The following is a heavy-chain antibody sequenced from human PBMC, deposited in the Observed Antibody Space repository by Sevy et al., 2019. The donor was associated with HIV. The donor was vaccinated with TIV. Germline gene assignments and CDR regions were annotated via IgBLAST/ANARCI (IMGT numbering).Heavy chain of an antibody. CDR2: ISSSSSYI. Sequence: GGSPRLSCAASGFTFSSYSMNWVRQAPGKGLEWVSSISSSSSYIYYADSVKGRFTISRDNAKNSLYLQMNSLRAEDTAVYYCARDQGSNYVYYYYGMDVWGQGTTVTVSS. CDR1: GFTFSSYS. D-gene: IGHD4-4*01. V-gene: IGHV3-21*01. CDR3: ARDQGSNYVYYYYGMDV. J-gene: IGHJ6*02.